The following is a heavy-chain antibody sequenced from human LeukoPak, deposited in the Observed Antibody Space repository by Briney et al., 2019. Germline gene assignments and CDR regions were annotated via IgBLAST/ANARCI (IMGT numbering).Heavy chain of an antibody. V-gene: IGHV4-39*01. Sequence: SETLSLTCTGSVRSITTSSYYWGWIRQPPGKGVDWIGIIYYSGSTYYNPSLKHRLTISVDTSKNQFSLKLSSVTAADTAVYYCARAFRARYFDLWGRGTLVTVSS. J-gene: IGHJ2*01. CDR2: IYYSGST. CDR1: VRSITTSSYY. CDR3: ARAFRARYFDL. D-gene: IGHD2/OR15-2a*01.